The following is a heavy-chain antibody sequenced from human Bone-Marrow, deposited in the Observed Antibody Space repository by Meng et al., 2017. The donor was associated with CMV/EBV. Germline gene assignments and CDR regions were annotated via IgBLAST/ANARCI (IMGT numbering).Heavy chain of an antibody. D-gene: IGHD5-12*01. J-gene: IGHJ4*02. Sequence: GESLRLTCAASGFTFSSYSMNWVRQAPGKGLEWVSSISSSSSYMYYADSVNGRFIISRDNVENSLDLQMYSLRVEDTAVYYCARLALDSGYRMFDYWGQGTVVTVSS. V-gene: IGHV3-21*01. CDR1: GFTFSSYS. CDR3: ARLALDSGYRMFDY. CDR2: ISSSSSYM.